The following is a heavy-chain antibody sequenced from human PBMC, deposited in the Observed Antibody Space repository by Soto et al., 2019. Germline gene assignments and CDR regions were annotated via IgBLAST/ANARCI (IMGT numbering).Heavy chain of an antibody. CDR3: AKDDNSGFFIGYYSLDV. Sequence: VRLVQSGAEMKKPGSSVKVSCKASGGTFSNFAISWVRQAPGQGLEWLGAIIPVYSTPKYEPKFQGRVTISADESTSTAYMELSSLRSEDTAVYYCAKDDNSGFFIGYYSLDVWGPGTTVTVSS. J-gene: IGHJ6*02. V-gene: IGHV1-69*01. CDR1: GGTFSNFA. D-gene: IGHD6-19*01. CDR2: IIPVYSTP.